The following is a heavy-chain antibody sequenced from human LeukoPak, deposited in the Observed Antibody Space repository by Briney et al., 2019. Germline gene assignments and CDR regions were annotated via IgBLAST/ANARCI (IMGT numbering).Heavy chain of an antibody. CDR1: GLSLNRYV. D-gene: IGHD4-17*01. CDR2: ISASGGTT. Sequence: PGGSLRLSCEASGLSLNRYVMGWVRQAPGKGLGWVSTISASGGTTYYTDSVQGRSTISRDNSKNTLYLQMNSLRAEDTALYYCATLYGDYNWYFDLWGRGTLVNVSS. CDR3: ATLYGDYNWYFDL. J-gene: IGHJ2*01. V-gene: IGHV3-23*01.